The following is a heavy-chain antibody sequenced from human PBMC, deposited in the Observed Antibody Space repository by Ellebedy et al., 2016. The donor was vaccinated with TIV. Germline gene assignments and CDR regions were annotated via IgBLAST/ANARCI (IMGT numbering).Heavy chain of an antibody. CDR3: ARAERSSGWYTDY. CDR1: GFTFSSYW. D-gene: IGHD6-19*01. J-gene: IGHJ4*02. Sequence: GESLKISCVASGFTFSSYWMAWVRQTPGKGLEWVANINADGSKKYYLDSVKGRLTVSRDNAKNSLYLQMDSLRVEDTAVYYCARAERSSGWYTDYWGQGTLVTVSS. CDR2: INADGSKK. V-gene: IGHV3-7*03.